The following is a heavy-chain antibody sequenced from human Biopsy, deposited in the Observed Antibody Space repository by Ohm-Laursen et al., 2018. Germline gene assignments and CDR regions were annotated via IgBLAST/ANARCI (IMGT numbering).Heavy chain of an antibody. CDR2: INPNNDNT. CDR1: GYTFTSYY. Sequence: ASVKVSCKASGYTFTSYYLHWVRQAPGQGLEWMGRINPNNDNTAYAQKFQGRITMTKDTSTSTVYMDLSSLAFDDSAVYYCARGPRGLVVITTTALYFDYWGQGNLVTVSS. V-gene: IGHV1-46*01. D-gene: IGHD3-22*01. CDR3: ARGPRGLVVITTTALYFDY. J-gene: IGHJ4*02.